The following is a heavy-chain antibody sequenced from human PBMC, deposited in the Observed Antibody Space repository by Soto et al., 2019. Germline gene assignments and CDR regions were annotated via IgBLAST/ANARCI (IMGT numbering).Heavy chain of an antibody. J-gene: IGHJ6*02. CDR3: ARGRGYYGSGSYYSPAYYYGMDV. CDR2: IIPILGIA. Sequence: QVQLVQSGAEVKKPGSSVKVSCKASGGTFSSYTISWVRQAPGQGLEWMGRIIPILGIANYAQKFQGRVTITADKSTSTXXMXLXXLRSEDTAVYYCARGRGYYGSGSYYSPAYYYGMDVWGQGTTVTVSS. V-gene: IGHV1-69*02. D-gene: IGHD3-10*01. CDR1: GGTFSSYT.